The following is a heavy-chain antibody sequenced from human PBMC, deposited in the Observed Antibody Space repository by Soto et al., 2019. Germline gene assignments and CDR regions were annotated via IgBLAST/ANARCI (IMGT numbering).Heavy chain of an antibody. D-gene: IGHD3-10*01. CDR2: IIPFYDKP. J-gene: IGHJ6*02. CDR3: ARGYRELFFYAMDV. V-gene: IGHV1-69*06. CDR1: GDTFSNYA. Sequence: QVELVQSGIEVKNPGSSVKVSCKASGDTFSNYAINWVRQAPGQGLEWMGGIIPFYDKPNYAENFLGRVTISADKFTAKAYLEVSSLRSEDTAVYFCARGYRELFFYAMDVWGRGTPVIVSS.